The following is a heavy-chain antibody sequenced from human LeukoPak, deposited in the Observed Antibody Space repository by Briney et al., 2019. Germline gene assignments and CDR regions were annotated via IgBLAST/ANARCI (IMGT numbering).Heavy chain of an antibody. D-gene: IGHD2-2*02. CDR1: GYTFTGYY. CDR3: ARPECSSTSCYKAY. Sequence: GASVKVSCKASGYTFTGYYMHWVRQAPGQGLEWMGWINPNSGGTNYAQKFQGRVTMTRDTSISTAYMELSRLRSDDTAVYYCARPECSSTSCYKAYWGQGTTVTVSS. V-gene: IGHV1-2*02. J-gene: IGHJ6*02. CDR2: INPNSGGT.